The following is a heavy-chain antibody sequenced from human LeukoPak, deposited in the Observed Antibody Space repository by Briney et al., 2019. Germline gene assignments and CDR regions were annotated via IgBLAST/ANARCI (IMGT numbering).Heavy chain of an antibody. CDR1: GHTFTNYG. V-gene: IGHV1-18*01. J-gene: IGHJ5*02. D-gene: IGHD6-19*01. Sequence: EASVKVSCKASGHTFTNYGITWVRQAPGQGLEWMGWISAYNGNTNYAQKFQGRVTMTTDTSTSTAYMELRSLRSDDTAVYYCARVYRVTISGFGTNWFDPWGQGTLVTVSS. CDR2: ISAYNGNT. CDR3: ARVYRVTISGFGTNWFDP.